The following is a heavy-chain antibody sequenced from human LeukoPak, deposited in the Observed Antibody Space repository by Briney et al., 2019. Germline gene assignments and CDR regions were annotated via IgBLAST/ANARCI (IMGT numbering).Heavy chain of an antibody. Sequence: PSETLSLTCTVSGGSISSYYWSWIRQPPGKGLEWIGYIYYSGSTNYNPSLKSRVTISVDTSKNQFSLKLSSVTAADTAVYYCARDYGGNSGFFYYYYGMDVWGRGTTVTVSS. D-gene: IGHD4-23*01. CDR1: GGSISSYY. V-gene: IGHV4-59*01. CDR2: IYYSGST. CDR3: ARDYGGNSGFFYYYYGMDV. J-gene: IGHJ6*02.